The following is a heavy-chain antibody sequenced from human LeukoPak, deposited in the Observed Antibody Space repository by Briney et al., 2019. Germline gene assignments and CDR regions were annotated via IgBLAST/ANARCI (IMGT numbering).Heavy chain of an antibody. Sequence: PSETLSLTCTVSGGSISSGDYYWSWIRQPPGKGLEWIGYISYSGYTYYNPSLKSRVTISIDTPKNQFSLKLSSVTAADTAVYYCARVGGSSSRLTIDIWGQGTMVTVSS. J-gene: IGHJ3*02. CDR1: GGSISSGDYY. CDR3: ARVGGSSSRLTIDI. D-gene: IGHD6-13*01. CDR2: ISYSGYT. V-gene: IGHV4-30-4*01.